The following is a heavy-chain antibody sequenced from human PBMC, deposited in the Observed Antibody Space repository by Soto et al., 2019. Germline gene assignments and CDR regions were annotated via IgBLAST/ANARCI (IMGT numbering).Heavy chain of an antibody. CDR1: GYTFPSYC. J-gene: IGHJ5*02. D-gene: IGHD6-19*01. Sequence: ASGNVSCKASGYTFPSYCISCVRQAPGQGLEWMGWISAYNGNTNYAQKLQGRVTMTTDTSTSTAYMELRSLRSDDTAVYYCARDEGAVAGTLDWFDPWGQGTLVTVSS. CDR3: ARDEGAVAGTLDWFDP. V-gene: IGHV1-18*01. CDR2: ISAYNGNT.